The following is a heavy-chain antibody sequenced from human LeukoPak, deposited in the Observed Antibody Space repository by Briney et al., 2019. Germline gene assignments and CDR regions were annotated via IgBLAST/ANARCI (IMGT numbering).Heavy chain of an antibody. Sequence: SVKVSCKASGGTFSSYAISWVRQAPGQGLEWMGGIIPIFGTANYAQKFQGRVTMTRDTSTSTVYMELSSLRSEDTAVYYCARDKGYYDSSGYYSHWGQGTLVTVSS. CDR2: IIPIFGTA. D-gene: IGHD3-22*01. V-gene: IGHV1-69*05. CDR3: ARDKGYYDSSGYYSH. CDR1: GGTFSSYA. J-gene: IGHJ4*02.